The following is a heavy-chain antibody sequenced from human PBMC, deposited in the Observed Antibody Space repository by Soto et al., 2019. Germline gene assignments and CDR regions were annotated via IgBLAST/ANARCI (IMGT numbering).Heavy chain of an antibody. J-gene: IGHJ4*02. CDR2: LSYDGHNE. V-gene: IGHV3-30*18. Sequence: QVQLVESGGAVAQPGTSLRLSCAASGVAFSTYGVHWVRQAPGKGLEWVAILSYDGHNEYYTDSVKGRFTISRDTSRNTLYLPMDRLSADDRAMDYCAKDRGFGVYLFDSWGQGTLVTVSS. D-gene: IGHD2-8*01. CDR1: GVAFSTYG. CDR3: AKDRGFGVYLFDS.